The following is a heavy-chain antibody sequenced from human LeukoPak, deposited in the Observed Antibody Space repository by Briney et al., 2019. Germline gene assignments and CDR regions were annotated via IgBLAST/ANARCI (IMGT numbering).Heavy chain of an antibody. CDR3: ARDRGRRYYYYDSSGTYFDY. CDR2: ISAYNGNT. V-gene: IGHV1-18*01. CDR1: GYTFTSYG. J-gene: IGHJ4*02. D-gene: IGHD3-22*01. Sequence: ASVKVSCKAAGYTFTSYGISWVRQAPGQGLEWMGWISAYNGNTNYAQKLQGRVTMTTDTSTSTAYMELRSLRSDDTAVYYCARDRGRRYYYYDSSGTYFDYWGQGTLVTVSS.